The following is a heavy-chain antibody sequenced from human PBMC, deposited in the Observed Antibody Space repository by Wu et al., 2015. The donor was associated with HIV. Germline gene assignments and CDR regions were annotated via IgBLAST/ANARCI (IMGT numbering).Heavy chain of an antibody. CDR1: GGSIGSHY. D-gene: IGHD2-2*01. CDR2: IFHSGSI. J-gene: IGHJ6*03. V-gene: IGHV4-59*11. Sequence: QVQLQESGPGLVKLSETLSLTCTVSGGSIGSHYWNWIRQSPGKELEWIGLIFHSGSIIHNPSLKSRLTMSVDTSKNQFSLKLGSVTAADTAVYFCARARPHCDTTTCYHNYYMDVWGKGTAVTVSS. CDR3: ARARPHCDTTTCYHNYYMDV.